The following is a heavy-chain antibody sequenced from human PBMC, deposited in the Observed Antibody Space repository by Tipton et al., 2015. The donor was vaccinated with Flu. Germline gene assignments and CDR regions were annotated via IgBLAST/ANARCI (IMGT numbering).Heavy chain of an antibody. CDR3: AKGSSRAWFDP. CDR1: GFTFDDYA. D-gene: IGHD6-13*01. Sequence: SLRLSCAASGFTFDDYAMHWVRQAPGKGLEWVSGISWNSGSIGYADSVKGRFTISRDNAKNSLYLQMNSLRAEDTALYYCAKGSSRAWFDPWGQGTLVTVSS. V-gene: IGHV3-9*01. J-gene: IGHJ5*02. CDR2: ISWNSGSI.